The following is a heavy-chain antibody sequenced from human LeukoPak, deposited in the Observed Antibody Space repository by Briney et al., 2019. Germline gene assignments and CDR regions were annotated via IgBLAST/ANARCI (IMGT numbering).Heavy chain of an antibody. CDR3: ASSRGYSYGFEAGPFDP. V-gene: IGHV3-7*01. Sequence: PGGSLRLSCAASGFTFSSYWMSWVCQAPGKGLEWVANIKQDGSEKYYVDSVKGRFTISRDNAKNSLYLQMNSLRAEDTAVYYCASSRGYSYGFEAGPFDPWGQGTLVTVSS. CDR2: IKQDGSEK. J-gene: IGHJ5*02. D-gene: IGHD5-18*01. CDR1: GFTFSSYW.